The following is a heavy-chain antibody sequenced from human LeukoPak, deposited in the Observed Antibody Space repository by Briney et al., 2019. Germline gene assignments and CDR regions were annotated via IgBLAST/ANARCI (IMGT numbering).Heavy chain of an antibody. CDR3: ARERVLYGYYNTLDY. CDR2: ISSSSSYI. J-gene: IGHJ4*02. D-gene: IGHD3-9*01. CDR1: GFTFSSYS. Sequence: GGSLRLSCAASGFTFSSYSMNWVRQAPGKGLEWVSSISSSSSYIYYADSVKGRFTISRDNAKNSLYLQMNSLRAEDTAVYYCARERVLYGYYNTLDYWGQGTLVTVSS. V-gene: IGHV3-21*01.